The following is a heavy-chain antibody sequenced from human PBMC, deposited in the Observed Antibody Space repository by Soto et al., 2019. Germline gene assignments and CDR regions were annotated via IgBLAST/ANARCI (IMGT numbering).Heavy chain of an antibody. V-gene: IGHV3-23*01. CDR3: AKGFYYDILTGLDY. CDR2: ISGSGGST. J-gene: IGHJ4*02. CDR1: GFTFSSYA. D-gene: IGHD3-9*01. Sequence: GGSLRLSCAASGFTFSSYAMSWVRQAPGKGLEWVSAISGSGGSTYYADSVKGWFTISRDNSKNTLYLQMNSLRAEDTAVYYCAKGFYYDILTGLDYWGQGTLVTVSS.